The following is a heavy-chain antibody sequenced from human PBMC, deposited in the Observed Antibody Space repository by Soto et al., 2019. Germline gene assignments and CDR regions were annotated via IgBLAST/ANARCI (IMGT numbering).Heavy chain of an antibody. J-gene: IGHJ4*02. CDR2: IDPSDSYT. CDR3: ATFPRGPDSGSYYKDY. D-gene: IGHD1-26*01. Sequence: PGDSLKISCMGSGYSFTSYWLSWVGQIPGKGLEWMGRIDPSDSYTNYSPSFQGHVTISADKSISTAYLQCSSLKASDTAMYYCATFPRGPDSGSYYKDYWGQGTLVTVSS. CDR1: GYSFTSYW. V-gene: IGHV5-10-1*01.